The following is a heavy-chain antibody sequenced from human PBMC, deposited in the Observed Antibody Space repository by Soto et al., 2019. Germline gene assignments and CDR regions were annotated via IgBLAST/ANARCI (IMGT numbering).Heavy chain of an antibody. Sequence: EVQLLESGGGLVQPGGSLRLSCTASGFTFRSYAMSWVRQAPGKGLEWVAAISGSDDTTYYADSVKGRFTISRDNSKNTLYLQMNSLRAEDTAVYYCTKDSRVTMVRGVIIPPGYWGQGTLVTVSS. CDR2: ISGSDDTT. CDR1: GFTFRSYA. V-gene: IGHV3-23*01. J-gene: IGHJ4*02. CDR3: TKDSRVTMVRGVIIPPGY. D-gene: IGHD3-10*01.